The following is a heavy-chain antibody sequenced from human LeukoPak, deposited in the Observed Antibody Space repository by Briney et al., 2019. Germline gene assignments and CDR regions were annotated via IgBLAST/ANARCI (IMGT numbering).Heavy chain of an antibody. CDR1: GGSISNSY. V-gene: IGHV4-59*01. CDR2: ISYNGSP. Sequence: SETLSLTCTVSGGSISNSYWSWLRQPPGKGLEWIGYISYNGSPDYSPSLKSRVTISADTSKNQFSLILSSVTAADTAVYYCAKDHWFLSSKTWYYYGLDVWGQGTTVTVSS. D-gene: IGHD3-9*01. CDR3: AKDHWFLSSKTWYYYGLDV. J-gene: IGHJ6*02.